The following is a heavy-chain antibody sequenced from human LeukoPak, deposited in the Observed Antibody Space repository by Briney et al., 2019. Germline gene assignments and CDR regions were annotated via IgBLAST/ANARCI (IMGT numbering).Heavy chain of an antibody. CDR2: IKYDERER. V-gene: IGHV3-7*01. D-gene: IGHD6-19*01. J-gene: IGHJ4*02. Sequence: PGGSLRLSCAASGFIFSNYWMSWVRQAPGKGLEWVANIKYDERERSYVDSVRGRFTISRDNAKNSLYLQMNSLRAGDTAVYYCARTGNMAVAGDYWGQGTLVTVSS. CDR1: GFIFSNYW. CDR3: ARTGNMAVAGDY.